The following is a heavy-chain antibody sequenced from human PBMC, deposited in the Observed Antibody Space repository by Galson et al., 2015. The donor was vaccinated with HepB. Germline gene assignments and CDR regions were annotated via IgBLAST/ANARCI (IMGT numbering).Heavy chain of an antibody. CDR3: AKEVVAAAGLIADYYYYYMDV. Sequence: TLSLTCTVSGGSISSGSYYWSWIRQPAGKGLEWIGRIYTSGSTNYNPSLKSRVTMSVDTSKNQFSLKLSSVTAADTAVYYCAKEVVAAAGLIADYYYYYMDVWGKGTTVTVSS. V-gene: IGHV4-61*02. CDR2: IYTSGST. J-gene: IGHJ6*03. D-gene: IGHD6-13*01. CDR1: GGSISSGSYY.